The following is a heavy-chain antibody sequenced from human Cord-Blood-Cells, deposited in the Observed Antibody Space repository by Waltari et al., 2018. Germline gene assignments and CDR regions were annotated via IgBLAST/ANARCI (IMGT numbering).Heavy chain of an antibody. CDR3: ARDLIYYDSSGYYPTFGY. D-gene: IGHD3-22*01. CDR1: GFTSSSYG. V-gene: IGHV3-33*01. Sequence: QVQLVASGGAVVQPGRSLRLYCAAAGFTSSSYGMPWVRQSPATGVEWVAVIWYDGSNKYYADSVKCRFTISRDNSKNTLYLQMNSLRAEDTAVYYCARDLIYYDSSGYYPTFGYWGQGTLVTVSS. CDR2: IWYDGSNK. J-gene: IGHJ4*02.